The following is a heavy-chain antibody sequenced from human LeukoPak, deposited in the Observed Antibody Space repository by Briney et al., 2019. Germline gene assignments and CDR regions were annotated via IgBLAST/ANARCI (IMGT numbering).Heavy chain of an antibody. V-gene: IGHV1-3*01. D-gene: IGHD3-10*01. CDR3: ARDVFVSYYYASGSYYSGLLSDYYYGMDV. Sequence: ASVKVSCKASGYTFTSYAMHWVRQAPEQRLEWMGWINAGNGNTKYSQKFQGRVTITRDTSASTAYMELSSLRSEDTAVYYCARDVFVSYYYASGSYYSGLLSDYYYGMDVWGQGTTVTVSS. CDR2: INAGNGNT. CDR1: GYTFTSYA. J-gene: IGHJ6*02.